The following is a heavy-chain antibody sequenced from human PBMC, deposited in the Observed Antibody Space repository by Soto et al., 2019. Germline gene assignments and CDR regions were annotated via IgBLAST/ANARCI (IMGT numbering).Heavy chain of an antibody. CDR1: GFSFSISP. CDR2: ISYDGTNK. D-gene: IGHD7-27*01. J-gene: IGHJ4*02. CDR3: ARDPKTSGGQHWAFNYFDS. V-gene: IGHV3-30-3*01. Sequence: QVQLVESGGGVVQPGRSLRLSCAASGFSFSISPMHWVRQAPGKGPEWVALISYDGTNKFYADSVKGRFTISRDNSKSTFYLQVDSLRPEEAAVYYCARDPKTSGGQHWAFNYFDSWGQGTLVTVSS.